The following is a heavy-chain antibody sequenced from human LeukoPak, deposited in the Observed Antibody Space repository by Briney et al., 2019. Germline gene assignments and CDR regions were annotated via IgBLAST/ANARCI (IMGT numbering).Heavy chain of an antibody. D-gene: IGHD5-12*01. J-gene: IGHJ4*02. Sequence: GGSLRLSCAASGFTFSDYSMNWVRQAPGRGLEWVSSITSSSSYIYYGDSVKGRFTISRDNAKNSLYLQMNSLRAEDTAVYYCASSPEWLSTTYYYWGQGTLVTVSS. CDR2: ITSSSSYI. V-gene: IGHV3-21*01. CDR1: GFTFSDYS. CDR3: ASSPEWLSTTYYY.